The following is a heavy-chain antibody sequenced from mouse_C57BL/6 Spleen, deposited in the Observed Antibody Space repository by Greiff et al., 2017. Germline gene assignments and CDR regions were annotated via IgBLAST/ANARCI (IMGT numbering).Heavy chain of an antibody. J-gene: IGHJ1*03. CDR1: GFSLTSYA. V-gene: IGHV2-9-1*01. Sequence: QVQLQQSGPGLVAPSQSLSITCTVSGFSLTSYAISWVRQPPGKGLEWLGVIWTGGGTNYNSALKSRLSISKDNSKSQVFLKMNSLQTDDTARYYCARNDYDGPHWYFDVWGTGTTVTVSS. CDR3: ARNDYDGPHWYFDV. D-gene: IGHD2-4*01. CDR2: IWTGGGT.